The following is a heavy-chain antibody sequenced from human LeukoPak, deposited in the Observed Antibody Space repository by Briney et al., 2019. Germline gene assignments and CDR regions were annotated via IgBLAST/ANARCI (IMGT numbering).Heavy chain of an antibody. D-gene: IGHD3-22*01. V-gene: IGHV3-53*01. CDR3: AKDEWSYYDSSGYYCDY. J-gene: IGHJ4*02. CDR2: IYSGGGT. CDR1: GFTFSSYS. Sequence: GGSLRLSCAASGFTFSSYSMNWVRQAPGKGLEWVSVIYSGGGTYYADSVKGRFTISRDNSKNTLYLQTNSLRAEDTAVYYCAKDEWSYYDSSGYYCDYWGQGTLVTVSS.